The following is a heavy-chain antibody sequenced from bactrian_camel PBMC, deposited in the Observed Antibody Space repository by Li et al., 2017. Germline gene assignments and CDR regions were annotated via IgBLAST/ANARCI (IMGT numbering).Heavy chain of an antibody. CDR1: GFTLRDFD. D-gene: IGHD3*01. Sequence: HVQLVESGGGSVKAGETLRLSCTASGFTLRDFDMAWYRQGPGNECEKVSTIARDGSTWVTDSVKGRFTLSPDNTKNTVYLQMNSLKPDDTGTYVCAAGIMSGFDARRVFYWGQGTQVTV. CDR3: AAGIMSGFDARRVFY. CDR2: IARDGST. V-gene: IGHV3S9*01. J-gene: IGHJ4*01.